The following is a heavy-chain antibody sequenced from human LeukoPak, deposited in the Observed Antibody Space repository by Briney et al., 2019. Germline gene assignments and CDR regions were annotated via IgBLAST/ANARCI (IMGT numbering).Heavy chain of an antibody. CDR2: ISSSSSYI. V-gene: IGHV3-21*01. Sequence: GGSLRLSCEASGFTFSSYSMNWVRQAPGKGLEWVSSISSSSSYIYYADSVKGRFTISRDNAKNSLYVQMNSLRAEDTAVYYCVRDMTTATTCYLQHWGQGTLVTVSS. CDR1: GFTFSSYS. D-gene: IGHD4-17*01. CDR3: VRDMTTATTCYLQH. J-gene: IGHJ1*01.